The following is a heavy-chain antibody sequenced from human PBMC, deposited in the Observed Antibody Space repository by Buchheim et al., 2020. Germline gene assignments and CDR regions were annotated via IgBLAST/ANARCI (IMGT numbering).Heavy chain of an antibody. J-gene: IGHJ6*02. V-gene: IGHV3-66*01. CDR3: ARSYDSSGSRPSWYYGMDV. D-gene: IGHD3-22*01. Sequence: EVQLVESGGGLVQPGGSLRLSCAASGFTVSSNYMSWVRQAPGKGLEWVSVIYSGGSTYYADSVKGRFTISRDNSKNTLYLQMNSLRAEDTAVYYCARSYDSSGSRPSWYYGMDVWGQGTT. CDR1: GFTVSSNY. CDR2: IYSGGST.